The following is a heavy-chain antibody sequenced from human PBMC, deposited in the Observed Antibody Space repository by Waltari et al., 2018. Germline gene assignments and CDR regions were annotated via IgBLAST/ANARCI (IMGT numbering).Heavy chain of an antibody. CDR2: IYHSGST. D-gene: IGHD3-3*01. CDR1: GYSISSGYY. J-gene: IGHJ4*02. Sequence: QVQLQESGPGLVKPSETLSLTCAVSGYSISSGYYWGGIRQHPGKGLEWIGSIYHSGSTYYNPSLKSRVTISVDTSKNQFSLKLSSVTAADTAVYYCARLGFWSGYDHPRYFDYWGQGTLVTVSS. CDR3: ARLGFWSGYDHPRYFDY. V-gene: IGHV4-38-2*01.